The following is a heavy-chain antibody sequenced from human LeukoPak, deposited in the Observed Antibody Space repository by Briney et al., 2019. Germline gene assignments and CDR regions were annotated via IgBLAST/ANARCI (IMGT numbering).Heavy chain of an antibody. V-gene: IGHV3-7*01. CDR2: IKQDGSEK. CDR3: ATSQTTTGRYGNAFDI. J-gene: IGHJ3*02. D-gene: IGHD6-19*01. Sequence: GGSLRLSCVASGFIFTSYWMSWVRRAPGKGLEWVANIKQDGSEKYYVDSVKGRFTISRDNAKNSLDLQMNNLRAEDTAVYYCATSQTTTGRYGNAFDIWGQGTTVAVSS. CDR1: GFIFTSYW.